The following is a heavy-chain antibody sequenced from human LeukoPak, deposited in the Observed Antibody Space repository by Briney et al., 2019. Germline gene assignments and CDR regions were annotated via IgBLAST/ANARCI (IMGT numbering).Heavy chain of an antibody. CDR1: GFTFSSYW. Sequence: PGGSLRLSCAASGFTFSSYWMSWVRQAPGKGLEWVANIKQDGSEKYYVDSVKGRFTISRDNAKNSLYLQMNSLRAEDTAVYYCARGNGWNYYWFDPWGQGTLVTVSS. J-gene: IGHJ5*02. CDR2: IKQDGSEK. V-gene: IGHV3-7*01. CDR3: ARGNGWNYYWFDP. D-gene: IGHD1-7*01.